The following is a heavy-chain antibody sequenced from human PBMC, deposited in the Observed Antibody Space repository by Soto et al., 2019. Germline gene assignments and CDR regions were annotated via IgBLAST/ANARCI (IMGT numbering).Heavy chain of an antibody. Sequence: SETLSLTCAVYGGSFSGYYWSWIRQPPGKGLEWIGEINHSGSTNYNPSLKRRVTISVDTSKNQFSLKLSSVTAADTAVYYCARGGGEQLWPHYYYCYGMDVWGQGTTVTVSS. D-gene: IGHD5-18*01. CDR1: GGSFSGYY. J-gene: IGHJ6*02. CDR3: ARGGGEQLWPHYYYCYGMDV. V-gene: IGHV4-34*01. CDR2: INHSGST.